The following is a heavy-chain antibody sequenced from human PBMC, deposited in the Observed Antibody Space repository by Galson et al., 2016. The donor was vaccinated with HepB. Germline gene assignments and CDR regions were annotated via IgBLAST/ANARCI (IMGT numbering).Heavy chain of an antibody. CDR1: GFSLSSGVS. CDR3: AHGTPFRPGGWPTYFFDS. D-gene: IGHD6-19*01. J-gene: IGHJ4*02. Sequence: PALVKPTQTLTLTCTFSGFSLSSGVSVGWIRQPPGKALEWLGIIYWDDRQRYSPSLKSRLTITKDTFKNQVVLTMTNVDPEDTATYYCAHGTPFRPGGWPTYFFDSWGQGTLVTVSS. V-gene: IGHV2-5*02. CDR2: IYWDDRQ.